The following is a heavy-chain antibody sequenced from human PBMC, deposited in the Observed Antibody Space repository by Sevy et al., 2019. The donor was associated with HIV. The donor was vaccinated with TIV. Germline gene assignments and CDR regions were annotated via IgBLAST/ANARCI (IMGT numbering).Heavy chain of an antibody. Sequence: GGSLRLSCAASGFTFSSYAMHWVRQAPGKGLEWVSSISSGGDYIYYTNSVKGRFTISRDNAKNSLYLHMNSLRAEDTAVYYCARDEYSYASGFDYWGQGTLVTVSS. CDR1: GFTFSSYA. V-gene: IGHV3-21*01. CDR3: ARDEYSYASGFDY. J-gene: IGHJ4*02. D-gene: IGHD5-18*01. CDR2: ISSGGDYI.